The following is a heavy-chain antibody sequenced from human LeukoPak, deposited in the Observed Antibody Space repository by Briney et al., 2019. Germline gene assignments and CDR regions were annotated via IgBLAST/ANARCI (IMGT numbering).Heavy chain of an antibody. D-gene: IGHD1-14*01. J-gene: IGHJ4*02. V-gene: IGHV3-7*01. Sequence: PGGSLRLSCGASGFTFSEYWMSWVRQAPGKGLEWVANINQGGSDKYYVDSVKGRFTISRDNANNLLYLQMNSLRGEDTAVYYCTRDRSRAEDDWGQGTLVTVSS. CDR2: INQGGSDK. CDR1: GFTFSEYW. CDR3: TRDRSRAEDD.